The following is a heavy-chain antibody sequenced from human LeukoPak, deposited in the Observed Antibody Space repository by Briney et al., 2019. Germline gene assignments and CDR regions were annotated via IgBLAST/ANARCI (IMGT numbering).Heavy chain of an antibody. CDR2: INSDGSST. J-gene: IGHJ4*02. CDR3: ARWDYYDSSGYSR. V-gene: IGHV3-74*01. D-gene: IGHD3-22*01. CDR1: GLTFSSYW. Sequence: GGSLRLSCAASGLTFSSYWMHWVRQAPGKGLAWVSRINSDGSSTSYADSVKGRFTISRDNAKNTLYLQMNSLRAGDTAVYYCARWDYYDSSGYSRWGQGTLVTVSS.